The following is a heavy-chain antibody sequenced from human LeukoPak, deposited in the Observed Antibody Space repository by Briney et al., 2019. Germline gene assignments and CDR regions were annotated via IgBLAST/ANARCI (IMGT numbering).Heavy chain of an antibody. J-gene: IGHJ4*02. CDR2: ISYDGSNK. CDR1: GFTFSSYA. V-gene: IGHV3-30-3*01. D-gene: IGHD2-21*02. CDR3: ASSGDSYSGFDY. Sequence: GALRLSCVASGFTFSSYAMHWVRQAPGKGLEWVAVISYDGSNKYYADSVKGRFTISRDNSKNTLYLQMNSLRAEDTAVYYCASSGDSYSGFDYWGQGTLVTVSS.